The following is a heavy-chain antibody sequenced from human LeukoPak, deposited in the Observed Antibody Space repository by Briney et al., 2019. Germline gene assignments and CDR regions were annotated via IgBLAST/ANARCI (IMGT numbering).Heavy chain of an antibody. Sequence: GGSLRLSCAASGFTFSSYWMSWVRQAPGKGLEWVANIKQDGSEKYYVDSVKGRFTISRDNAKNSLYLQMNSLRAEDTAVYYCARDGFTYYYGSGSPNFDYWGQGTLVTVSS. V-gene: IGHV3-7*01. CDR3: ARDGFTYYYGSGSPNFDY. J-gene: IGHJ4*02. D-gene: IGHD3-10*01. CDR2: IKQDGSEK. CDR1: GFTFSSYW.